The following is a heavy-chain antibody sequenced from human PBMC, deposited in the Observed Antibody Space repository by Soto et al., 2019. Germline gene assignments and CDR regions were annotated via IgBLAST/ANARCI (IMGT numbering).Heavy chain of an antibody. V-gene: IGHV1-24*01. J-gene: IGHJ4*02. CDR2: FDPEDGET. D-gene: IGHD3-3*01. CDR1: GYTLTELS. Sequence: GASVKVSCKVSGYTLTELSMHWVRQAPGKGLEWMGGFDPEDGETIYAQKFQGRVTMTEDTSTDTAYMELSSLRSEDTAVYYCASGFAIFGVVIISPRPAPTYWGQGTLVTVSS. CDR3: ASGFAIFGVVIISPRPAPTY.